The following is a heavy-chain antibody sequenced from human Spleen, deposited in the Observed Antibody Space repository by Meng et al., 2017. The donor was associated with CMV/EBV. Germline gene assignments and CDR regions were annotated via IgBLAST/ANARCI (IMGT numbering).Heavy chain of an antibody. D-gene: IGHD1-1*01. CDR2: ISASSDRT. J-gene: IGHJ6*02. V-gene: IGHV3-23*01. Sequence: GGSLRLSCATSEFTFSSYAMAWVRQAPGKGLEWVSAISASSDRTYYRDSLKGRFIISRDNSKDKVYLQMNSLRAEDTAVYYCARPLDERLPYYSFYYGMDVWGQGTTVTVSS. CDR3: ARPLDERLPYYSFYYGMDV. CDR1: EFTFSSYA.